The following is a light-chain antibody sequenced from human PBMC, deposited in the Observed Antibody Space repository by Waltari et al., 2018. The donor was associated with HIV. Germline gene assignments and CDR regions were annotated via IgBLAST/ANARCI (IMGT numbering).Light chain of an antibody. Sequence: DIQLTQSPSSLSASVGDRVTLSCRTSPPINSDLNWYQQKPGKAPKLLIYSASKFQSGVPSRFSGSGSGTEFTLTISGLQPEDFATYYCQESYSTPSLTFGGGTKVEIK. J-gene: IGKJ4*01. CDR1: PPINSD. CDR2: SAS. CDR3: QESYSTPSLT. V-gene: IGKV1-39*01.